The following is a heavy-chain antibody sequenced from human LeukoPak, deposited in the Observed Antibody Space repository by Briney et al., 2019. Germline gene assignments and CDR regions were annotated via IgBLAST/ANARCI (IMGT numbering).Heavy chain of an antibody. Sequence: GGSLRLSCAASGFTFSGHWMHWVRQAPGKGLEWVSRLNDDGSSTRYADSVKGRFTISRDNAKNTLFLQMNSLRAEDTAVYYCARDFNIEAAAGRARGYNWFDPWGQGTLVTVSS. CDR3: ARDFNIEAAAGRARGYNWFDP. CDR2: LNDDGSST. V-gene: IGHV3-74*01. D-gene: IGHD6-13*01. CDR1: GFTFSGHW. J-gene: IGHJ5*02.